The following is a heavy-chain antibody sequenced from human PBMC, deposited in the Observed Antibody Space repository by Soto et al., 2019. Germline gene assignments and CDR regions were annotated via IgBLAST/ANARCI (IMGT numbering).Heavy chain of an antibody. D-gene: IGHD3-3*02. J-gene: IGHJ4*02. CDR1: GFSFSSYS. V-gene: IGHV3-48*02. Sequence: GGSLRLSCAASGFSFSSYSMNWVRQAPGKGLEWIAYITMSSSAIHYADSVRGRFTVSRDNAKNSLYLQMNSLRDEDTAVYYCVAIIFGSKDWGQGTLVTVSS. CDR3: VAIIFGSKD. CDR2: ITMSSSAI.